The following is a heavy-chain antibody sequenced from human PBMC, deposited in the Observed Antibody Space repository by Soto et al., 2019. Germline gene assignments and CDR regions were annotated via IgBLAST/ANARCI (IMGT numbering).Heavy chain of an antibody. V-gene: IGHV3-64D*06. D-gene: IGHD2-21*01. J-gene: IGHJ4*02. CDR1: GFAFSSYA. CDR2: ISPQGGST. Sequence: GSLRLSCSASGFAFSSYAMHWVRQTPGKGLEYVSAISPQGGSTYYADSVKGRFTISRDDSKNTVYLQVSSLRPDDTAVYYCVNMMIARGAFDFWGQGTLVTVSS. CDR3: VNMMIARGAFDF.